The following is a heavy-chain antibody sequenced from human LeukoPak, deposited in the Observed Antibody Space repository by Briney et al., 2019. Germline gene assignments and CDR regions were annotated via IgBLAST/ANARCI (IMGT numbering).Heavy chain of an antibody. Sequence: PGGSLRLSCTASGFTFSDYVMNWVRQAPGKGLEWVSVISNADAYTSYTGSVKGRFTISRDNSKDTLYLQMNDLRAEDTAVYYCAKLLSGRDYAFDYWGQGTLVTVSS. J-gene: IGHJ4*02. CDR3: AKLLSGRDYAFDY. D-gene: IGHD3-16*02. V-gene: IGHV3-23*01. CDR1: GFTFSDYV. CDR2: ISNADAYT.